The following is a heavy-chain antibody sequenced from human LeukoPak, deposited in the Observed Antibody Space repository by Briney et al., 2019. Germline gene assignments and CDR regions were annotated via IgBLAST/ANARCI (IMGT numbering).Heavy chain of an antibody. V-gene: IGHV4-38-2*02. CDR1: GYSISSGYY. J-gene: IGHJ6*03. CDR3: ARYPTGYYYYMDV. CDR2: IYHSGST. D-gene: IGHD4-17*01. Sequence: SETLSLTCTVSGYSISSGYYWGWIRQPPGKGLEWIGSIYHSGSTYYNPSLKSRVTISVDTSKNQFSLKLSSVTAADTAVYYCARYPTGYYYYMDVWGKGTTVTISS.